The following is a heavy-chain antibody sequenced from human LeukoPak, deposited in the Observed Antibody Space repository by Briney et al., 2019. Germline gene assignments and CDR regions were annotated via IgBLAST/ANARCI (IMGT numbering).Heavy chain of an antibody. V-gene: IGHV3-30*02. CDR3: AKGRESPLFRFWSGTYDY. J-gene: IGHJ4*02. CDR2: IRFDGSNK. D-gene: IGHD3-3*01. CDR1: GFTFSSYG. Sequence: GGSLRLSCTASGFTFSSYGMHWVRQAPGKGLEWVAFIRFDGSNKYYADSVKGRFTISRDNSKNTLYLQMNSLRAEDTAVYYCAKGRESPLFRFWSGTYDYWGQGTLVTVSS.